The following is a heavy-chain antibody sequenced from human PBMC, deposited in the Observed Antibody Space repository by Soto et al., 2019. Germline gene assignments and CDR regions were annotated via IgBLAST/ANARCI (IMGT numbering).Heavy chain of an antibody. D-gene: IGHD3-10*01. CDR2: IYYSGST. J-gene: IGHJ4*02. V-gene: IGHV4-31*02. CDR3: ARSNGSGSYYSLYFDY. Sequence: WVRQMPGKGLEWIGYIYYSGSTYYNPSLKSRVTISVDTSKNQFSLKLSSVTAADTAVYYCARSNGSGSYYSLYFDYWGQGTLVTVSS.